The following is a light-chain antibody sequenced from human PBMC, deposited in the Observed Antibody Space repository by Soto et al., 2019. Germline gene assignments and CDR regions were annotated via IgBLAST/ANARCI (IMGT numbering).Light chain of an antibody. CDR2: KAS. CDR3: QHYNSYSEA. Sequence: DIRMTQSPSTLSGSVGDRVTITCRASQTISSWLAWYQQKPGKAPKLLIYKASNLTSGVPSRFSGSGSGTEFTLTISSLQPDDFATYYCQHYNSYSEAFGQGTKVDIK. CDR1: QTISSW. V-gene: IGKV1-5*03. J-gene: IGKJ1*01.